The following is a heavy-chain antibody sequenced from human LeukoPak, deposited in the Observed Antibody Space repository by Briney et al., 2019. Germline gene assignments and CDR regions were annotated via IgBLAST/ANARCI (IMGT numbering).Heavy chain of an antibody. CDR1: GGIFSSYA. Sequence: GASVKVSCKASGGIFSSYAISWVRQAPGQGLEWMGRIIPILGIANYAQKFQGRDTITADKSTSTAYMDLSSLRSEDTAVYYCARDLPPYYFDYWGQGTLVTASS. CDR3: ARDLPPYYFDY. CDR2: IIPILGIA. V-gene: IGHV1-69*04. J-gene: IGHJ4*02.